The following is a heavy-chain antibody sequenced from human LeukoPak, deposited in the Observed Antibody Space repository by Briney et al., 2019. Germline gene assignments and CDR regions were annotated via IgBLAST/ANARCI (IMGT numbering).Heavy chain of an antibody. D-gene: IGHD6-13*01. CDR2: IWDDGSNK. CDR3: AREARIAAAGPPDWFDP. V-gene: IGHV3-33*01. CDR1: GFNFSDYD. Sequence: GGSLRLSCTASGFNFSDYDMDWVRQAPGKGLEWVAVIWDDGSNKHYADSVKGRFTISRDNSKNTLYLQMNSLRAEDTAMYYCAREARIAAAGPPDWFDPWGQGTLVTVSS. J-gene: IGHJ5*02.